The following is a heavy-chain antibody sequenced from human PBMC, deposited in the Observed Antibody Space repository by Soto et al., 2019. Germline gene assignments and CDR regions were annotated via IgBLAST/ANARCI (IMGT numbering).Heavy chain of an antibody. CDR1: GGSVSSGGYH. J-gene: IGHJ4*02. CDR3: ANFPDNSWNRFDH. D-gene: IGHD1-1*01. CDR2: IYHSGST. V-gene: IGHV4-61*08. Sequence: SETLSLTCTVSGGSVSSGGYHWTWLRQPPGKGLEWIGYIYHSGSTHYNPSLRSRVTISTDTSKNHFSLELNSVTTADTAVYYCANFPDNSWNRFDHWGQGTLVTVSS.